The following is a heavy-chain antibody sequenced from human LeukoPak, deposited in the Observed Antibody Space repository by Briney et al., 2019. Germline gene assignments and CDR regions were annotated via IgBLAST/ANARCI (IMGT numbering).Heavy chain of an antibody. D-gene: IGHD4-23*01. CDR3: ARGPNKSDGGNSGSAWFDP. CDR2: MNPNSGNT. Sequence: ASVKVSCKASGYTFTTYDINWVRQATGQGLEWMGWMNPNSGNTGYAQKFQGRVTMTRNTSISTAYMELSSLRSENTAVYYCARGPNKSDGGNSGSAWFDPWGQGTLVTVSS. CDR1: GYTFTTYD. V-gene: IGHV1-8*01. J-gene: IGHJ5*02.